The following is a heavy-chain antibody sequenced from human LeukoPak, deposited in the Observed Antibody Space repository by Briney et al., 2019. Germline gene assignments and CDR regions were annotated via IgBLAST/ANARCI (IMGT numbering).Heavy chain of an antibody. CDR1: GFTVSSNY. CDR3: AKPAGWYYDSSGYFNY. Sequence: GGSLRLSCAASGFTVSSNYMSWVRQAPGKGLEWVSGISGSGTSTYYADSVKGRFTISRDNSKNTLYLQMNSLRAEDTAVYYCAKPAGWYYDSSGYFNYWGQGILVTVSS. D-gene: IGHD3-22*01. V-gene: IGHV3-23*01. J-gene: IGHJ4*02. CDR2: ISGSGTST.